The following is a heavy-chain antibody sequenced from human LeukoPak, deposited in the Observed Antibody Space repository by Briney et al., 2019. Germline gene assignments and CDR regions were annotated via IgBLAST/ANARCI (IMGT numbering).Heavy chain of an antibody. CDR3: ARDRWKSSSWDYYGMDV. D-gene: IGHD6-13*01. Sequence: PSQTLSLTCTVSGGSISSGGYYWSWIRQHPGKGLEWIGYIYYSGSTYYNPSLKSRVTISVDTSKNQFSLKLSSVTAADTAVCYCARDRWKSSSWDYYGMDVWGQGTTVTVSS. CDR2: IYYSGST. CDR1: GGSISSGGYY. J-gene: IGHJ6*02. V-gene: IGHV4-31*03.